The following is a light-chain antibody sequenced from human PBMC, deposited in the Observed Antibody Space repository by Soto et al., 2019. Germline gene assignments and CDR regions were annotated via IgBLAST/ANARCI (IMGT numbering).Light chain of an antibody. CDR3: SSYTDRKNLV. J-gene: IGLJ1*01. Sequence: QSALTQPRSVSGSPGQSVTISCTGTSSDVGIYNYVSWYQHHPGKAPKLMIYDVSKRPSGVPDRFSGSKSGNTASLTISGLQAEDEADYYCSSYTDRKNLVFGTGTKLTVL. CDR2: DVS. V-gene: IGLV2-11*01. CDR1: SSDVGIYNY.